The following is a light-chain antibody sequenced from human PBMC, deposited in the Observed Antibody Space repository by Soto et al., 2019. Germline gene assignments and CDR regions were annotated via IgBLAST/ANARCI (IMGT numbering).Light chain of an antibody. V-gene: IGLV1-40*01. CDR3: QSYDSSLSGAV. Sequence: QSVLTQPPSVSVAPGQRVTISCTGSSSNIGAGYDVHWYQQLPGTAPKLLIYGNSTRPSGVPARFSGSKSGTSATLALTGLQAEDEDEYYCQSYDSSLSGAVFGGGTKLTVL. CDR2: GNS. CDR1: SSNIGAGYD. J-gene: IGLJ7*01.